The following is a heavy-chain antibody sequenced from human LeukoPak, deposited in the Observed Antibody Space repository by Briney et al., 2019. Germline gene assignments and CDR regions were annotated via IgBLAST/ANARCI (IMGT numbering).Heavy chain of an antibody. Sequence: GGSLRLSCAASGFTFSSYGMHWVRQAPGKGLEWVAVIWYDGSNKYYADSVKGRFTISRDNSKNTLYLQMNSLRAEDTAVYYCARDNGSGSYKWFDYWGQGTLVTVSS. CDR1: GFTFSSYG. CDR2: IWYDGSNK. V-gene: IGHV3-33*01. J-gene: IGHJ4*02. CDR3: ARDNGSGSYKWFDY. D-gene: IGHD3-10*01.